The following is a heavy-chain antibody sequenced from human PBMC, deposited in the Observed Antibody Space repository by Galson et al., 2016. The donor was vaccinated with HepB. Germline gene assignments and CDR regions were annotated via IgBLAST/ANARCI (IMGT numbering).Heavy chain of an antibody. J-gene: IGHJ4*02. D-gene: IGHD5-18*01. V-gene: IGHV3-33*01. CDR1: GFTFSSYG. Sequence: SLRLSCAASGFTFSSYGMHWVRQAPGKGLEWVAVIWFDGSNKFYADSLKGRFTISGDNSKNTLYLQMNSLRAEDTAVYYCARVSDTACKGSFDYWGQGTLVTVSS. CDR3: ARVSDTACKGSFDY. CDR2: IWFDGSNK.